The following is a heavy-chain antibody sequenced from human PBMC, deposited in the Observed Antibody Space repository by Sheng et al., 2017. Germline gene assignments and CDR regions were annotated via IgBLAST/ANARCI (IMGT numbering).Heavy chain of an antibody. CDR2: IYYTGST. Sequence: QLQLQESGPGLVKPSETLSHTCTVSGGSISSSDYYWGWIRQPPGKGLEWIGTIYYTGSTYYNPSLKSRVTISVDTSKNQFSLKLSSVTAADTALYYCATSSTIARGFDPWGQGTLVTVSS. D-gene: IGHD3-9*01. CDR3: ATSSTIARGFDP. V-gene: IGHV4-39*07. J-gene: IGHJ5*02. CDR1: GGSISSSDYY.